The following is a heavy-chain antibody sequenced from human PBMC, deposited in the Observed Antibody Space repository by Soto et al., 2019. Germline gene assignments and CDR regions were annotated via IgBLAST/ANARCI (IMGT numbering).Heavy chain of an antibody. J-gene: IGHJ6*02. Sequence: GGSLRLSCAASGFTFSSYGMHWVRQAPGKGLEWVAVIWYDGSNKYYADSVKGRFTISRDNSKNTLYLQMNSLRAEDTAVYYCARDLLGFGELLGGYYGMDVWGQGTTVTVSS. CDR3: ARDLLGFGELLGGYYGMDV. V-gene: IGHV3-33*01. CDR2: IWYDGSNK. CDR1: GFTFSSYG. D-gene: IGHD3-10*01.